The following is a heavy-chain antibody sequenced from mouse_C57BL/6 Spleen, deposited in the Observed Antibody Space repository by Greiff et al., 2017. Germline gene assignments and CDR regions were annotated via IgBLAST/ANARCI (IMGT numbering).Heavy chain of an antibody. Sequence: EVKLMESGGGLVKPGGSLTLSCAASGFTFSDYGMHWVRQAPEKGLEWVAYIRSGGSTTYYADTVKGRFTFSRDTAKNTLFLQMTGLRSEDTAMYYGARIYYYGRSYLLAMDYWGQGTSVTVSS. CDR3: ARIYYYGRSYLLAMDY. D-gene: IGHD1-1*01. V-gene: IGHV5-17*01. CDR2: IRSGGSTT. CDR1: GFTFSDYG. J-gene: IGHJ4*01.